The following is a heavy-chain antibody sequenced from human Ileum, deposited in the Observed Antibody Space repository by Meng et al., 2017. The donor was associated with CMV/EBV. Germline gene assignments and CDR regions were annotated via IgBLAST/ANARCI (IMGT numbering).Heavy chain of an antibody. V-gene: IGHV4-34*02. Sequence: QVQVRQVGAALLQPSVTLSPAAALSSEPLNVFFCSWIRQPPGRGLEWIGEVNNRGRTNYNPSLKSRLTISIDTSKRQLSLMVTSVTAADSAIYYCASGRLQFTPSALQHWGPGTLVTVSS. CDR1: SEPLNVFF. CDR2: VNNRGRT. CDR3: ASGRLQFTPSALQH. D-gene: IGHD5-24*01. J-gene: IGHJ1*01.